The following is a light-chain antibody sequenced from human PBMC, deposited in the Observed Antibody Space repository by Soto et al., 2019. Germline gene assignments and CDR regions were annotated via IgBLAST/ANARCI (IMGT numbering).Light chain of an antibody. CDR3: QHYNSYSEA. J-gene: IGKJ1*01. CDR1: QTISSW. V-gene: IGKV1-5*03. Sequence: DIQMTQSPSTLSGSVGDRVTITCRACQTISSWLAWYQQKPGKAPKLLIYKASTLKSGVPSRFSGSGSGTEFTLTISSLQPDDFATYYCQHYNSYSEAFGQGTKLERK. CDR2: KAS.